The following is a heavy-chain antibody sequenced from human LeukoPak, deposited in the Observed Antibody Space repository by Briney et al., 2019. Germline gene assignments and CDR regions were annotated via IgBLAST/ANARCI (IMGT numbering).Heavy chain of an antibody. CDR2: ISGSGGST. D-gene: IGHD6-19*01. J-gene: IGHJ4*02. Sequence: GSLRLSCAASGFTFSNAWMSWVRQAPGKGLEWVSAISGSGGSTYYADSVKGRFTISRDNSKNTLYLQMNSLRAEDTAVYYCAKARRGAVATYYFDYWGQGTLVTVSS. CDR3: AKARRGAVATYYFDY. V-gene: IGHV3-23*01. CDR1: GFTFSNAW.